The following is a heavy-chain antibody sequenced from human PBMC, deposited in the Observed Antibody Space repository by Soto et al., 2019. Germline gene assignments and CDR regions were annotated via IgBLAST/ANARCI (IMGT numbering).Heavy chain of an antibody. V-gene: IGHV3-23*01. Sequence: EVQLLESGGTLVQPGGSLRLSCAASGFTFSSYAMNWVRQAPGKGLEWVSTLSGTDGRTYYADSVQGRFTISRDNSKNTLSLQMNSLRAEDTAVYYCAKGWSSSWYEVVDYWGQGTLVTVSS. CDR2: LSGTDGRT. CDR1: GFTFSSYA. D-gene: IGHD6-13*01. J-gene: IGHJ4*02. CDR3: AKGWSSSWYEVVDY.